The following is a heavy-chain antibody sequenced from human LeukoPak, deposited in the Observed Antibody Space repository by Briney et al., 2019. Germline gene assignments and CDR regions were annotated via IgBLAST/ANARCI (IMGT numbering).Heavy chain of an antibody. CDR2: IKSKTDGGTT. D-gene: IGHD2/OR15-2a*01. V-gene: IGHV3-15*01. J-gene: IGHJ4*02. Sequence: GGSLRLSCAASGFTFSNAWMSWVRQAPGKGLEWVGRIKSKTDGGTTDYAAPVKGRFTISRDDSKNTLYLQMNSLKTEDTAVYYCTTDFLAVIGTYYFDYWGQGTLVTVSS. CDR1: GFTFSNAW. CDR3: TTDFLAVIGTYYFDY.